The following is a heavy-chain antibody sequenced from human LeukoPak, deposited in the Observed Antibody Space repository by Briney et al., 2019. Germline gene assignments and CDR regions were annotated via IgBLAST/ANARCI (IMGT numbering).Heavy chain of an antibody. D-gene: IGHD2-21*02. CDR3: ARDRVTHMDV. Sequence: ASVKVSCKASGYTFTSYYMHWVRQAPGQGLEWMGGIIPIFGTANYAQKFQGRVTITTDESTSTAYMELSSLRSEDTAVYYCARDRVTHMDVWGKGTTVTVSS. J-gene: IGHJ6*03. CDR1: GYTFTSYY. CDR2: IIPIFGTA. V-gene: IGHV1-69*05.